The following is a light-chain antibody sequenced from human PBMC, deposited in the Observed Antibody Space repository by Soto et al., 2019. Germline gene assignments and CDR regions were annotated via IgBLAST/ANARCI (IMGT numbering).Light chain of an antibody. J-gene: IGKJ5*01. Sequence: EIVLTQSPATLSLSPGERATLSCSASHIVGSYLSWYQQTPGQAPRLLIYDTSNRATGIPARFSGSGSGTEFTLTISSLQSEDFAVYYCQQYGSSPRTFGQGTRLEI. CDR2: DTS. CDR3: QQYGSSPRT. CDR1: HIVGSY. V-gene: IGKV3-20*01.